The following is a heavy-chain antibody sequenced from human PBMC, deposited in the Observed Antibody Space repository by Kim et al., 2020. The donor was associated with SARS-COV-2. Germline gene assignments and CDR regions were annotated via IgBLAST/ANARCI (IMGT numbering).Heavy chain of an antibody. D-gene: IGHD3-10*01. V-gene: IGHV4-34*01. Sequence: SETLSLTCAVYGGSFSGYYWSWIRQPPGKGLEWIGEINHSGSTNYNPSLKSRVTISVDTSKNQFSLKLSSVTAADTAVYYCARGPRLLWFGDKYYYGMDV. CDR1: GGSFSGYY. J-gene: IGHJ6*01. CDR2: INHSGST. CDR3: ARGPRLLWFGDKYYYGMDV.